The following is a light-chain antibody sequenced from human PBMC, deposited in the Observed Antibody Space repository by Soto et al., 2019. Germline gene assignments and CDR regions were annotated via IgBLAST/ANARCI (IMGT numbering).Light chain of an antibody. CDR1: EDISSY. CDR3: QQFKNYPIT. V-gene: IGKV1-9*01. CDR2: AAS. J-gene: IGKJ5*01. Sequence: DIQMTQSPSSLSASVGDRVTFTCRASEDISSYLVWYQQKPGAAPKLLIYAASALHSGVPSRFSGSGSGTDFTLTISSLHPEDFAVYFCQQFKNYPITLGQGTRLEIK.